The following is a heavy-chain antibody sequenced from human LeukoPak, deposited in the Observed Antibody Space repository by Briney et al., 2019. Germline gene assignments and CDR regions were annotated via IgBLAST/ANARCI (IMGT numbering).Heavy chain of an antibody. D-gene: IGHD1-1*01. V-gene: IGHV1-69*13. CDR1: GYTFTGYY. CDR3: ARVGTEYSYYYGMDV. Sequence: ASVTASCTASGYTFTGYYIHWVRQAPGQGLEWMGGIIPIFGTANYAQKFQGRVTITADESTSTAYMELSSLRSEDTAVYYCARVGTEYSYYYGMDVWGQGTTVTVSS. J-gene: IGHJ6*02. CDR2: IIPIFGTA.